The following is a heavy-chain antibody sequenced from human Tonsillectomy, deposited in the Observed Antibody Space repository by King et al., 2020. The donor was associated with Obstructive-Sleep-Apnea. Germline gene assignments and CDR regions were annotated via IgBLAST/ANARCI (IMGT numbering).Heavy chain of an antibody. J-gene: IGHJ4*02. CDR3: ARDRGELGLGY. CDR2: IYYSGST. CDR1: GGSISSYY. Sequence: VQLQESGPGLVKPSETLSLTCTVSGGSISSYYWSWIRQPPGKGLEWIGYIYYSGSTNYNPSLKGRVTISVDTSKNQFSLKLSSVTAADTAVYDCARDRGELGLGYWGQGTLVTVSS. D-gene: IGHD7-27*01. V-gene: IGHV4-59*01.